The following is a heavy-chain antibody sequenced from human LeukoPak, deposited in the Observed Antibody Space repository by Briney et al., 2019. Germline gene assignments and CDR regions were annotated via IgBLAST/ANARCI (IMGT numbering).Heavy chain of an antibody. V-gene: IGHV1-18*01. Sequence: ASVKVSCKASGYTFTNYGLSWVRQAPGQGLEWMGWISAYNGNTNYAQKLQGRVTMTTDTSTSTAYMELRSLRSDDTAVYYCARNTPHYYYYMDVWGKGTTVTISS. CDR3: ARNTPHYYYYMDV. J-gene: IGHJ6*03. CDR2: ISAYNGNT. D-gene: IGHD2-2*02. CDR1: GYTFTNYG.